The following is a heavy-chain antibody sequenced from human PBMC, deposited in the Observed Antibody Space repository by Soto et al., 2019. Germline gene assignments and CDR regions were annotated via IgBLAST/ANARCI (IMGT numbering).Heavy chain of an antibody. Sequence: QVQLQESGPGLVKPSETLSLTCTISGGPMNNYYCSWFRQPRGQGLEWIGYMGYNGFTRYNPSLRSRVALSHETAKTQFSMNLSSVTAADTARYYCARQGFGELHGLVDGWGQGITVTVSS. CDR3: ARQGFGELHGLVDG. V-gene: IGHV4-59*08. CDR2: MGYNGFT. J-gene: IGHJ6*02. D-gene: IGHD3-10*01. CDR1: GGPMNNYY.